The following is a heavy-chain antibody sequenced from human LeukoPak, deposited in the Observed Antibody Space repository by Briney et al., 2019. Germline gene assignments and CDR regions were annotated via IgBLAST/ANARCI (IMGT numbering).Heavy chain of an antibody. Sequence: GGSLRLSCAASGFTFSDYYMSWIRQAPGKGLEWVSYISSSGSTIYYADPVKGRFTISRDNAKNSLYLQMNSLRAEDTAVYYCAKDPRATRTYYFDYWGQGTLVTVSS. D-gene: IGHD1-14*01. J-gene: IGHJ4*02. CDR3: AKDPRATRTYYFDY. CDR1: GFTFSDYY. CDR2: ISSSGSTI. V-gene: IGHV3-11*01.